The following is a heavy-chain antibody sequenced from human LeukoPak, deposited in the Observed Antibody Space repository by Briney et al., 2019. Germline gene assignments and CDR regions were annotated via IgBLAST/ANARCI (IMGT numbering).Heavy chain of an antibody. CDR1: GFTFSSYA. V-gene: IGHV3-23*01. J-gene: IGHJ4*02. CDR2: ISGSGGST. D-gene: IGHD6-19*01. Sequence: GGSLRLSCSASGFTFSSYAMHWVRQAPGKGLEWVSAISGSGGSTYYADSVKGRFTISRDNSKNTLYLQMNSLRAEDTAVYYCAKDLWHSSGWFYFDYWGQGTLVTVSS. CDR3: AKDLWHSSGWFYFDY.